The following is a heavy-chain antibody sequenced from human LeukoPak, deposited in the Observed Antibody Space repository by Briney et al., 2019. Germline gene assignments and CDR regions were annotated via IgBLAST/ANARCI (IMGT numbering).Heavy chain of an antibody. V-gene: IGHV3-30-3*01. J-gene: IGHJ4*02. CDR3: ARDGVFWRRDGYSYFDY. CDR2: ISYDGSNK. Sequence: GRSLRLSCAASGFTFSSYAMHWVRQAPGKGLEWVAVISYDGSNKYYADSVKGRFTISRDNSKNTLYPQMNSLRAEDTAVYYCARDGVFWRRDGYSYFDYWGQGTLVTVSS. CDR1: GFTFSSYA. D-gene: IGHD4-4*01.